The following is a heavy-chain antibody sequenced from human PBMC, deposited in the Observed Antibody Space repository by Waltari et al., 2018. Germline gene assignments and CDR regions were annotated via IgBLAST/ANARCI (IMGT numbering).Heavy chain of an antibody. CDR2: IYYSGST. V-gene: IGHV4-39*07. J-gene: IGHJ5*02. CDR1: GGCISSSSYY. CDR3: ARDRGEYGSGSSSWFAIGGWFDP. D-gene: IGHD6-13*01. Sequence: QLQLQESGPGLVKPSETLSLTCTVSGGCISSSSYYWGWIRQPPGQGLEWVGSIYYSGSTYYNPSLKSRVTISVDTSKNQFSLKLSSVTAADTAVYYCARDRGEYGSGSSSWFAIGGWFDPWGQGTLVTVSS.